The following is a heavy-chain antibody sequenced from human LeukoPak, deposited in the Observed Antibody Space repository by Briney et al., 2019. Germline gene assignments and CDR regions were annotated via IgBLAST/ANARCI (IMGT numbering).Heavy chain of an antibody. J-gene: IGHJ4*02. CDR3: VRDLWSLGD. CDR1: GFIFSSYG. Sequence: GGSLRLSCAASGFIFSSYGMHWVRQAPGKGLEWVAVISYDGSNKYYADSVRGRFTISRDNSKNTLHLQMNSLRAEDTAVYYCVRDLWSLGDWGQGTLVTVSS. V-gene: IGHV3-30*03. D-gene: IGHD3-10*01. CDR2: ISYDGSNK.